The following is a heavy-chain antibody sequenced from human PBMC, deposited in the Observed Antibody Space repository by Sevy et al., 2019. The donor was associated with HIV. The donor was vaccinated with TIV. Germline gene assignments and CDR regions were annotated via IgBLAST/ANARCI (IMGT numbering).Heavy chain of an antibody. CDR3: ARGSPYSSSRYVWYFAL. Sequence: GGSLRLSCAASGFTFSSYAMHWVRQAPGKGLEWVAVISYDGSNKYYADSVKGRFTISRDNSKKTLYLQMNSLRAEDTAVYYCARGSPYSSSRYVWYFALWGRGTLVTASS. CDR1: GFTFSSYA. V-gene: IGHV3-30-3*01. J-gene: IGHJ2*01. CDR2: ISYDGSNK. D-gene: IGHD6-13*01.